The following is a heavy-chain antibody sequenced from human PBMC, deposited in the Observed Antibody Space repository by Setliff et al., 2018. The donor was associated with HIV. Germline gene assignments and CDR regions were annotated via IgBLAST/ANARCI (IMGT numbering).Heavy chain of an antibody. CDR1: GGSIRSGSYY. V-gene: IGHV4-61*09. CDR2: IYTSGST. D-gene: IGHD3-22*01. CDR3: ARVYDSTGYYFDF. Sequence: SETLSLTCTVSGGSIRSGSYYWNWIRQAAGKGLEWLGHIYTSGSTKYSPSLKSRVTISIDKSKKQFSLKVTSVTAADTAVYYCARVYDSTGYYFDFWGQGTLVTVSS. J-gene: IGHJ4*02.